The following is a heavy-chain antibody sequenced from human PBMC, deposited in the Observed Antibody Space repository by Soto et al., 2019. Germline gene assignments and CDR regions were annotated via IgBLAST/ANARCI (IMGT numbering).Heavy chain of an antibody. V-gene: IGHV3-30*19. CDR1: GFTFSDFG. CDR2: ISKDGLDR. CDR3: ASPREGQWLVFDH. D-gene: IGHD6-19*01. Sequence: AGGSLRLSCVVSGFTFSDFGMHWVRQSPGEGLAWVASISKDGLDRYYSESVKGRFTISRDDSKNTVFLQMNSLKVEDTAAYFCASPREGQWLVFDHWGQRTLVTVS. J-gene: IGHJ4*02.